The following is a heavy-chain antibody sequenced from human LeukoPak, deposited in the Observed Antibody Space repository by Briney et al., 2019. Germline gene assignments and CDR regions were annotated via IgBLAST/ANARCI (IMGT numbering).Heavy chain of an antibody. Sequence: SETLSLTCTVSGGSISSSSYYWGWIRQPPGTGLEWFGRINYSGTTYYNPCLKRRVTISVDAYKTLFSLKLSSVADADTAVYYCTRRTYYYGSGISSEASDIWGQGTMVTVSS. CDR3: TRRTYYYGSGISSEASDI. J-gene: IGHJ3*02. D-gene: IGHD3-10*01. V-gene: IGHV4-39*01. CDR1: GGSISSSSYY. CDR2: INYSGTT.